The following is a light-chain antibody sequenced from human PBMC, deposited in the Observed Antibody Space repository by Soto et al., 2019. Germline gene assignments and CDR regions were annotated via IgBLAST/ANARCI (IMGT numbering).Light chain of an antibody. CDR1: QTVDSTY. J-gene: IGKJ1*01. V-gene: IGKV3-20*01. Sequence: EFVLTQSPGTLSLSPGERATLSCRASQTVDSTYLAWYQQKPGQAPRLLIYGASIRATGVPDRFSGSGSGTEFTLIISRLEPEDFALYYCQHYDKSPMWTFGQGTKVESK. CDR3: QHYDKSPMWT. CDR2: GAS.